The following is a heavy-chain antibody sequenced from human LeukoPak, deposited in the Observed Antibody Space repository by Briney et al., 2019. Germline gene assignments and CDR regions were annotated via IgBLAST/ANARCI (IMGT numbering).Heavy chain of an antibody. CDR2: IYSGGST. CDR3: ARDHMTTVLTGDAFDI. V-gene: IGHV3-53*05. D-gene: IGHD4-23*01. CDR1: GFTVSSNY. J-gene: IGHJ3*02. Sequence: GGSLRLSCAASGFTVSSNYMSWVRQAPGKGLEWVSVIYSGGSTYYADSVKGRFTISRDNSKNTLYLQMNSLRAEDTAVYYCARDHMTTVLTGDAFDIWGQGTMVTVSS.